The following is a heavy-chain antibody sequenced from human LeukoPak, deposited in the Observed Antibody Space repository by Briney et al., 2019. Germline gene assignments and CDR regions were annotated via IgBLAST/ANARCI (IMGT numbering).Heavy chain of an antibody. CDR3: PRLIPGGLCDL. V-gene: IGHV4-4*08. D-gene: IGHD1-14*01. CDR1: GGSISGYY. J-gene: IGHJ4*02. Sequence: SGTLSLTCAVSGGSISGYYWSWIRQPPGEGLEWIGYSHSSGSTSCNHTLHSRLTISIDTPKNQFSLKLTSVTDAATAVYYCPRLIPGGLCDLWGQGAEVTVSS. CDR2: SHSSGST.